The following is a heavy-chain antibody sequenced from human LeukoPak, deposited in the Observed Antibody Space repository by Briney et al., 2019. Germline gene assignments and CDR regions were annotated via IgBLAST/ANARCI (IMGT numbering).Heavy chain of an antibody. Sequence: GGSLRLSCAASAFAFSTYTMTWVRLAPAPGKGLEWVSTITTSGGTYYADSVKGRFTISRDNSKNTLYLRMNSLRAEDTAVYYCAKNSPKPAGTYFQHCGQGTLVTVSS. CDR3: AKNSPKPAGTYFQH. J-gene: IGHJ1*01. V-gene: IGHV3-23*01. CDR1: AFAFSTYT. D-gene: IGHD2-2*01. CDR2: ITTSGGT.